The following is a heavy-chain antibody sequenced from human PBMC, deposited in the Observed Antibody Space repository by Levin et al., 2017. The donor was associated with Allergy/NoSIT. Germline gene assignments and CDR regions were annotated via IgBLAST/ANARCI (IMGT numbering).Heavy chain of an antibody. V-gene: IGHV4-34*01. CDR1: GGSFSGYY. Sequence: SQTLSLTCAVYGGSFSGYYWSWIRQPPGKGLEWIGEINHSGSTNYNPSLKSRVTISVDTSKNQFSLKLSSVTAADTAVYYCARVRKDFDWLESYYFDYWGQGTLVTVSS. CDR2: INHSGST. D-gene: IGHD3-9*01. J-gene: IGHJ4*02. CDR3: ARVRKDFDWLESYYFDY.